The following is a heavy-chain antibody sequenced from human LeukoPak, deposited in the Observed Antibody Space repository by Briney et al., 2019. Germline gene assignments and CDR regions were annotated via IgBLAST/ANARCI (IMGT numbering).Heavy chain of an antibody. CDR1: GFTFRSYA. J-gene: IGHJ4*02. CDR2: ISGSGGTT. V-gene: IGHV3-23*01. Sequence: GGSLRLSCAASGFTFRSYAMSWVRQAPGKGLEWVSAISGSGGTTHYADSGKGRLTISRDNSKNTLYLQMNSLRAEDTAVYYCAKVVSSSWGYFDYWGQGTLVTVSS. D-gene: IGHD6-13*01. CDR3: AKVVSSSWGYFDY.